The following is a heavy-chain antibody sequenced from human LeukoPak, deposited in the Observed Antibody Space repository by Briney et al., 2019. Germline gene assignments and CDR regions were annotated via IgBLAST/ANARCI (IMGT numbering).Heavy chain of an antibody. Sequence: SVKVSCKASRGTFSSYAISWVRQAPGQGLEWMGRIIPILGIANYAQKFQGRVTITADKSTSTAYMELSSLRSEDTAVYYCARGVLYYYGMDVWGQGTTVTVSS. CDR3: ARGVLYYYGMDV. CDR2: IIPILGIA. CDR1: RGTFSSYA. V-gene: IGHV1-69*04. J-gene: IGHJ6*02.